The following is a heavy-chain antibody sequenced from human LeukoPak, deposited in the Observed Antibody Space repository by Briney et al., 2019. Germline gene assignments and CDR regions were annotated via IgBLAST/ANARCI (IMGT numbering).Heavy chain of an antibody. Sequence: PSETLSLTCTVSGGSISSSSYYWGWIRQPPGKGLEWIGSIYYSGSTYYNPSLKSRVTISVDTSKNQFSLKLSSVTAADTAVYYCARLLMVRGVIIDGMDVWGQGTTVTVSS. CDR3: ARLLMVRGVIIDGMDV. V-gene: IGHV4-39*01. D-gene: IGHD3-10*01. CDR1: GGSISSSSYY. J-gene: IGHJ6*02. CDR2: IYYSGST.